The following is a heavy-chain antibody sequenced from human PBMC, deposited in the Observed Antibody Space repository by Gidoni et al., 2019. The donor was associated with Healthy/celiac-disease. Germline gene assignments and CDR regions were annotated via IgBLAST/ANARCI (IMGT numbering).Heavy chain of an antibody. Sequence: EVQLVESGGGLVKPGGSLRLSCAASGFTCSSYSMNWVRQAPGKGLEWVSSISSSSSYIYYADSVKGRFTISRDNAKNSLYLQMNSLRAEDTAVYYCASIEMATIHKLSAFDIWGQGTMVTVSS. CDR1: GFTCSSYS. J-gene: IGHJ3*02. CDR3: ASIEMATIHKLSAFDI. V-gene: IGHV3-21*01. D-gene: IGHD5-12*01. CDR2: ISSSSSYI.